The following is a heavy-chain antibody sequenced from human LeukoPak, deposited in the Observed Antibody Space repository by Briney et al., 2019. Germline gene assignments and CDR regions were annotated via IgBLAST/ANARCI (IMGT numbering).Heavy chain of an antibody. V-gene: IGHV4-34*01. CDR2: INHSGST. Sequence: PSETLSLTCAVYGGSFSGYYWSWFRQPPGKGLEWIGEINHSGSTNYNPSLKSRVTISVDTSKNQFSLKLSSVTAADTAEYYCAWGVVPADCPYYYYYYMDVWGKGTTVTVSS. J-gene: IGHJ6*03. CDR3: AWGVVPADCPYYYYYYMDV. D-gene: IGHD2-2*01. CDR1: GGSFSGYY.